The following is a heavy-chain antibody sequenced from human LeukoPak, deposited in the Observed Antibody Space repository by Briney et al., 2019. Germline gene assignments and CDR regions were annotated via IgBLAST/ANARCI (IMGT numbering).Heavy chain of an antibody. Sequence: PGGSLRLSCAASGFTFSSYWMPWVRHAPGKGLVWVSRINSDGSSTSYADSVKGRFTISRDNAKNTLYLQMNSLRAEDTAVYYCARGRTAAAGTRGDWFDPWGQGPLVTVSS. CDR2: INSDGSST. J-gene: IGHJ5*02. CDR1: GFTFSSYW. D-gene: IGHD6-13*01. CDR3: ARGRTAAAGTRGDWFDP. V-gene: IGHV3-74*01.